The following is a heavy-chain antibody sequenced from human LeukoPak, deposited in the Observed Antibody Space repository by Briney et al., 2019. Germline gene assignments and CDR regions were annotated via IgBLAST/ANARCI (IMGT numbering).Heavy chain of an antibody. D-gene: IGHD3-10*01. CDR3: AREGTMVRGVTYYGMDV. CDR1: GFTVSSNY. CDR2: IYSGGST. Sequence: GGSLRLSCAASGFTVSSNYMSWVRQAPGKGLEWVSVIYSGGSTYYADSVKGRFTISRDNSKNTLYLQMNSLRAEDTAVYCCAREGTMVRGVTYYGMDVWGQGTTVTVSS. J-gene: IGHJ6*02. V-gene: IGHV3-66*01.